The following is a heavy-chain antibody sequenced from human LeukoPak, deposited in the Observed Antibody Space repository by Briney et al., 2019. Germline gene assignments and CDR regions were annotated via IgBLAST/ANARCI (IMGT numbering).Heavy chain of an antibody. Sequence: ASVQVSCKASGYTFTGYYMHWVRQAPGQGLEWMGWINPNSGGTNYAQKFQGRVTMTRDTSISTAYMELSRLRSDDTAVYYCARDGVVVPAAIYWCDPCGQGTLVTVSS. V-gene: IGHV1-2*02. D-gene: IGHD2-2*02. CDR1: GYTFTGYY. CDR3: ARDGVVVPAAIYWCDP. J-gene: IGHJ5*02. CDR2: INPNSGGT.